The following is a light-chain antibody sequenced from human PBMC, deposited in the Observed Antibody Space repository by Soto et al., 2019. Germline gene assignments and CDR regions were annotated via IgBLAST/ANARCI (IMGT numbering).Light chain of an antibody. Sequence: VLTQSPATLSVSPGERATLSCRASQSITTNLAWYQQKPGQAPRLLIYDASIRATDIAARFSGSGSGTEFTLTIDSLQSEDFAVYYCQQYNNWPPIYTFGQGTRLEI. CDR2: DAS. J-gene: IGKJ2*01. V-gene: IGKV3D-15*01. CDR1: QSITTN. CDR3: QQYNNWPPIYT.